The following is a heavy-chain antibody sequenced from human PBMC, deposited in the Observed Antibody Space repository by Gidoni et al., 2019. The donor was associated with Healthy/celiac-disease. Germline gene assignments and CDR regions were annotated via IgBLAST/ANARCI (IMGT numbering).Heavy chain of an antibody. V-gene: IGHV3-23*01. CDR2: MSGSGGST. Sequence: EVQLLESGGGLVQPGGSLRLSCAAAGSTFSSYAMSWVRQAQGKGLEWVSAMSGSGGSTYYADSVKGRFTISRDNSKNTLYLQMNSLRAEDTAVYYCAKDLRGSSGWYPLVDYYYYGMDVWGQGTTVTVSS. CDR3: AKDLRGSSGWYPLVDYYYYGMDV. CDR1: GSTFSSYA. D-gene: IGHD6-19*01. J-gene: IGHJ6*02.